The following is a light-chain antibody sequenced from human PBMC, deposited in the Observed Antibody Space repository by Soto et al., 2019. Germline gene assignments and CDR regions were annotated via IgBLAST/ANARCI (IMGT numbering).Light chain of an antibody. CDR2: GAS. Sequence: EIVLTQSPGTLSLSPGERATLSCRASQSVSSSYLAWYQQKPGQAPRLHIYGASSRATGIPDRFSGSGSGTDFTLTISRLEPEDFAVYYCQQYGSSSFTFGPGTKVDIK. V-gene: IGKV3-20*01. CDR1: QSVSSSY. J-gene: IGKJ3*01. CDR3: QQYGSSSFT.